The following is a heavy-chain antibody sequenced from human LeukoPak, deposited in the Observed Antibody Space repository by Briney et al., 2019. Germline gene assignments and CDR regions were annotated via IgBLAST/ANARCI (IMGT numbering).Heavy chain of an antibody. Sequence: GSLRLSFAASGFPFSSYEMNWVRQAPGKGLAWVSYISSSGSTIYYADSVKGRFTISRDNAKNSLYLQMNSLRAEDTAVYYCARVVPAAPFDYWGQGTLVTVSS. CDR2: ISSSGSTI. CDR3: ARVVPAAPFDY. J-gene: IGHJ4*02. V-gene: IGHV3-48*03. D-gene: IGHD2-2*01. CDR1: GFPFSSYE.